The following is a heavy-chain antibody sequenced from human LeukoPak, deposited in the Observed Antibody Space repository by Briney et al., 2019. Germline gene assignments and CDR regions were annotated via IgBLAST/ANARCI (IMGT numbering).Heavy chain of an antibody. CDR3: ARDGYNSGYFDY. CDR2: IYYSRST. D-gene: IGHD5-24*01. Sequence: SETLSLTCTVSGASISSGGYYWNWIRPPPGKGLEWIGYIYYSRSTSYSPSLKSRLTISVDTSKNPFSLKLSSVTAADTAVYYCARDGYNSGYFDYWGQGTLVTVSS. V-gene: IGHV4-30-4*01. J-gene: IGHJ4*02. CDR1: GASISSGGYY.